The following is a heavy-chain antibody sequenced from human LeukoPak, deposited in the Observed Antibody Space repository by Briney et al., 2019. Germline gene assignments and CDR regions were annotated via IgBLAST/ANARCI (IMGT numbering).Heavy chain of an antibody. J-gene: IGHJ4*02. CDR2: INHSGST. V-gene: IGHV4-34*01. CDR3: ARGNPRFDY. Sequence: SETLSLTCAVYGGSFSGYYWSWIRQPPGKGLEWIGEINHSGSTNYNPSLKSRVTISVDTSKNQFSLKLSSVTAADTAVYYCARGNPRFDYWGQGTLVTVSS. CDR1: GGSFSGYY.